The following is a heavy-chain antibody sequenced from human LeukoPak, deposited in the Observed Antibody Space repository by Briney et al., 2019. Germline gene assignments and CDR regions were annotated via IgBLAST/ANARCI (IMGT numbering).Heavy chain of an antibody. Sequence: GGSLRLSCAASGFTFSSYSMNWVRQAPGKGLEWVSSISSSSSSIYYADSVKGRFTISRDNTKNSLYLQVNSLRVEDTAIYYCARGLWYYWGQGTLVTVSS. V-gene: IGHV3-21*01. CDR2: ISSSSSSI. CDR1: GFTFSSYS. J-gene: IGHJ4*02. CDR3: ARGLWYY. D-gene: IGHD3-10*01.